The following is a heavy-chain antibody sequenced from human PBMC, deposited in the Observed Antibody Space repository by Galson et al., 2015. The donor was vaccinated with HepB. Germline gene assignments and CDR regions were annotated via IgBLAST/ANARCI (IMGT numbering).Heavy chain of an antibody. CDR1: GFTFSSYW. CDR2: IKQDGSEK. D-gene: IGHD1-20*01. J-gene: IGHJ3*02. Sequence: SLRLSCAASGFTFSSYWMSWVRQAPGKGLEWVANIKQDGSEKYYVDSVKGRFTISRDNAKTSLYLQMNSLRAEDTAVYYCARDSRYNWNAVVTFDIWGQGTMVTGSS. CDR3: ARDSRYNWNAVVTFDI. V-gene: IGHV3-7*01.